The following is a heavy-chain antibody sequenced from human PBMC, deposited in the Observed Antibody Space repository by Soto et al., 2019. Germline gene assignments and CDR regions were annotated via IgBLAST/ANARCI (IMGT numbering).Heavy chain of an antibody. J-gene: IGHJ5*01. D-gene: IGHD3-22*01. V-gene: IGHV4-4*02. CDR3: ARHSSYYYDSSAYYDS. Sequence: QVHLQESGPGLVQSSGTLSLTCGVSGAPISTGNWWTWVRQPPGKGLEWIGEIYHGGNTNYRPSLKRRVTRSVDKAKNQFSLRLSSVTAADTAVYYCARHSSYYYDSSAYYDSWGQGALVTVSS. CDR2: IYHGGNT. CDR1: GAPISTGNW.